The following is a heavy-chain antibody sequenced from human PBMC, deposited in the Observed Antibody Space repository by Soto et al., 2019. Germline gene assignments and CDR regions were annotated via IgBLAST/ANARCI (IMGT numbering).Heavy chain of an antibody. Sequence: VQLLESGGGLVQPGGSLRLSCGASGFTASNYAMTWVRQAPGKGLQWVSTISDSGRSAYYADSVKSRFVISSDNSKNTLFLQMNDLRAEDTAVYFCAKDARRTGLVGHWIDWGQGTLVTVSS. D-gene: IGHD2-8*02. V-gene: IGHV3-23*01. J-gene: IGHJ4*02. CDR2: ISDSGRSA. CDR3: AKDARRTGLVGHWID. CDR1: GFTASNYA.